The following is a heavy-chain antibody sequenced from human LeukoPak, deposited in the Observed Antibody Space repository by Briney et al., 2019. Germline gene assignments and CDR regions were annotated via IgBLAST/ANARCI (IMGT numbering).Heavy chain of an antibody. CDR3: ASTYYDILTGYSDAFDI. J-gene: IGHJ3*02. CDR2: IYYSGST. CDR1: GGSISSYY. V-gene: IGHV4-59*08. Sequence: SETLSLTCTVSGGSISSYYWSWIRQPPGKGLEWIGYIYYSGSTNYNPSLKSRVTISVDTPKNQFSLKLSSVTAADTAVYYCASTYYDILTGYSDAFDIWGQGTMVTVSS. D-gene: IGHD3-9*01.